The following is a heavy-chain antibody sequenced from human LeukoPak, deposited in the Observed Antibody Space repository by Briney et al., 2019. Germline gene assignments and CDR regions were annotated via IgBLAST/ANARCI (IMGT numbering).Heavy chain of an antibody. CDR3: ARPDYCDSRIDP. J-gene: IGHJ5*02. Sequence: PAQTLSLTCTASGGSISSDDFHWSRIPPAPGQGLEGIVYMYYSGRTYYNPSLKSRVTMSADPSKNQPSLKLSSVTAADTAVYYCARPDYCDSRIDPWGQGILVTVSS. CDR2: MYYSGRT. V-gene: IGHV4-30-4*01. CDR1: GGSISSDDFH. D-gene: IGHD3-22*01.